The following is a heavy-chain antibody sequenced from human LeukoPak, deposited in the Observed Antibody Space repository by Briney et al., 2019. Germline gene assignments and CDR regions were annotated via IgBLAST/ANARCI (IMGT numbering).Heavy chain of an antibody. CDR2: IGEEKSGSWT. D-gene: IGHD3-22*01. V-gene: IGHV3-23*01. Sequence: GGSLRLSCAASGFTLSNYPMGWVRQAPVKGLEWLSAIGEEKSGSWTKSADSVKGRFTISRDNSKNTLYLQMSSLSAEDTAVYYCARDANYHDSSRYFDAFDIWGQGTMVAVSS. CDR1: GFTLSNYP. J-gene: IGHJ3*02. CDR3: ARDANYHDSSRYFDAFDI.